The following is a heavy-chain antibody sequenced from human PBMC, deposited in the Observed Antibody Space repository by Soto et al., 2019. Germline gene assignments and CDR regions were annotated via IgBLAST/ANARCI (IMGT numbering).Heavy chain of an antibody. D-gene: IGHD1-26*01. Sequence: ASVKVSCKTSGYSFTDYFIHWVRQAPGQGLEWMGIINPNADTTNYAQKFQGRVTVTRDTSTSTVYMEFRGLRSEDTAVYFCAREFGGSRVFDHWGQGTLVTVSS. CDR3: AREFGGSRVFDH. CDR2: INPNADTT. V-gene: IGHV1-46*01. CDR1: GYSFTDYF. J-gene: IGHJ4*02.